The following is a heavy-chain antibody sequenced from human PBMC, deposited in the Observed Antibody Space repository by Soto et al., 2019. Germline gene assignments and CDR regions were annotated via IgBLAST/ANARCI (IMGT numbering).Heavy chain of an antibody. V-gene: IGHV4-61*01. CDR3: ARVNCTNGVCYPDYYYYYGMDV. D-gene: IGHD2-8*01. Sequence: SETLSLSCTVSGGSVSSGSYYWSWIRQPPGKGLEWIGYIYYSGSTNYNPSLKSRVTISVDTSKNQFSLKLSSVTAADTAVYYCARVNCTNGVCYPDYYYYYGMDVWGQGTTVTVSS. J-gene: IGHJ6*02. CDR1: GGSVSSGSYY. CDR2: IYYSGST.